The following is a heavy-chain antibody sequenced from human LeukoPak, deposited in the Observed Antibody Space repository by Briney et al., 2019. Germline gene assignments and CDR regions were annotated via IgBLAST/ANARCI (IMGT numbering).Heavy chain of an antibody. CDR3: ARDRQLQYFDY. CDR2: IWYDGSNQ. Sequence: GGSLRLSCAASGFTFRNHGVHWVRQAPGKGLEWVAVIWYDGSNQLYADSVKGRFTISRDNSKNTLHLQMNSLRAEDTAVYYCARDRQLQYFDYWGQGTLVTVSS. V-gene: IGHV3-33*01. D-gene: IGHD3-9*01. CDR1: GFTFRNHG. J-gene: IGHJ4*02.